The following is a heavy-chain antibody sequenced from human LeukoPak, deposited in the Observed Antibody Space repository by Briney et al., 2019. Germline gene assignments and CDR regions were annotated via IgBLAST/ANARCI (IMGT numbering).Heavy chain of an antibody. CDR1: GYTFTSYD. Sequence: ASVKVSCKASGYTFTSYDINWVRQATGQGLEWMGWMNPNSGDTGYAQKFQGRVTMTRNTSISTAYMELSSLRSEDTAVYYCARKLWFGESHFDYWGQGTLVTVSS. V-gene: IGHV1-8*01. CDR3: ARKLWFGESHFDY. J-gene: IGHJ4*02. CDR2: MNPNSGDT. D-gene: IGHD3-10*01.